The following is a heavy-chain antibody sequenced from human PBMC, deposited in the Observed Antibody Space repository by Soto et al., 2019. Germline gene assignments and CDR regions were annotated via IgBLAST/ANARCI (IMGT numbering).Heavy chain of an antibody. CDR1: RGTFSSYA. CDR3: AREASENRGWYVY. V-gene: IGHV1-69*01. D-gene: IGHD6-19*01. Sequence: QVQLVQSGAEVKKPGSSVKVSCKASRGTFSSYAINWVRQAPGQGLEWMGGIIPIFGTANYAQKFQGRVTITADESTSTAYMELSSLRSEDTAVYYCAREASENRGWYVYWGQGTLVTVSS. J-gene: IGHJ4*02. CDR2: IIPIFGTA.